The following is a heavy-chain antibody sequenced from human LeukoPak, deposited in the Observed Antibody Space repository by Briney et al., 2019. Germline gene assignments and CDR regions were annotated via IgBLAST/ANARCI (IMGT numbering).Heavy chain of an antibody. V-gene: IGHV3-23*01. J-gene: IGHJ4*02. CDR1: GFTFSSYA. CDR3: AKGLRATFRYYFDY. CDR2: ISGSGGST. D-gene: IGHD5-12*01. Sequence: GGSLRLSCAASGFTFSSYAMSWVRQAPGKGLEWVSAISGSGGSTYYADSVKGRFTISRDNFKNTLYLQMNSLRAEDTAVYYCAKGLRATFRYYFDYWGQGTLVTVSS.